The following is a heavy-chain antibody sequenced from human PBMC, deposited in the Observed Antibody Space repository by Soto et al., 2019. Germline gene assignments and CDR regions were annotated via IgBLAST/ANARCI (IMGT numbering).Heavy chain of an antibody. CDR3: ARHAPLTVSYPPYYYYYMDV. J-gene: IGHJ6*03. D-gene: IGHD4-4*01. CDR2: IYYSGST. V-gene: IGHV4-39*01. Sequence: SETLSLTCTVSGGSISSSSYYWGWIRQPPGKGLEWIGNIYYSGSTYYNPSLKSRVTLSVDTSENQFSLKLSSVTAADTAVYYCARHAPLTVSYPPYYYYYMDVWGKGTTVTVSS. CDR1: GGSISSSSYY.